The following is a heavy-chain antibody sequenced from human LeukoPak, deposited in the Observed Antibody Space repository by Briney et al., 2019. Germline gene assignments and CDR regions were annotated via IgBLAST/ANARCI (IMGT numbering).Heavy chain of an antibody. CDR3: ARALWSRRRVVVIRPGPYYFDH. J-gene: IGHJ4*02. D-gene: IGHD3-22*01. CDR2: IYPGDSDT. V-gene: IGHV5-51*01. CDR1: GYSFTSYW. Sequence: GESLRISCYGSGYSFTSYWIGWVSHMPGEGLEWMGIIYPGDSDTKYSPSFRGQVTISADTSMSTSYLQWSSLTASDTAMYYGARALWSRRRVVVIRPGPYYFDHWGRGTLVTVSS.